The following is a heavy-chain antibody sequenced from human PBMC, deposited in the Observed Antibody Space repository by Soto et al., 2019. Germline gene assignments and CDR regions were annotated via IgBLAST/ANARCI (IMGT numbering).Heavy chain of an antibody. Sequence: QAQVVQSGAEVRKPGSSVKLSCKASEGTFNSYAIAWVRQAPGQGLEWMGGIIPYYNTLNYAQKFQDRVTITADYSTNTVYMELRSLRSDDTAVYFCASGASSWYPYFFASWAQGTLVTVSS. D-gene: IGHD6-13*01. CDR1: EGTFNSYA. V-gene: IGHV1-69*01. CDR3: ASGASSWYPYFFAS. CDR2: IIPYYNTL. J-gene: IGHJ4*02.